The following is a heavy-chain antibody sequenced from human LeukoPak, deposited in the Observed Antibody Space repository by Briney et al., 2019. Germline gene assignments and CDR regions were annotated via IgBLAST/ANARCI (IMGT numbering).Heavy chain of an antibody. Sequence: PLETLSLXCTVSGGSISSSSYYWGWISQPPGKGLEWIGSIYYSGSTYYNPSLKSRVTISVDTSKNQFSLKLSSVTAADTALYYCARLSWNDVGRIFDYWGQGTLVTVSS. CDR2: IYYSGST. V-gene: IGHV4-39*01. D-gene: IGHD1-1*01. J-gene: IGHJ4*02. CDR3: ARLSWNDVGRIFDY. CDR1: GGSISSSSYY.